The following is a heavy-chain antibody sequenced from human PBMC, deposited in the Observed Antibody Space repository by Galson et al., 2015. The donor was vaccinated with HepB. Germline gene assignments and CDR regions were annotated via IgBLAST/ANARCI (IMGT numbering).Heavy chain of an antibody. CDR1: GFTFSNAW. Sequence: SLRLSCAASGFTFSNAWMNWVRQAPGKGLEWVGRIKSKTDGGTTDYAAPVKGRFTISKDDSKNTLYLQMNSLKTEDTAVYYCTTDLLWFGELDENYFDHWGQGTLVTVSS. CDR2: IKSKTDGGTT. V-gene: IGHV3-15*07. D-gene: IGHD3-10*01. J-gene: IGHJ4*02. CDR3: TTDLLWFGELDENYFDH.